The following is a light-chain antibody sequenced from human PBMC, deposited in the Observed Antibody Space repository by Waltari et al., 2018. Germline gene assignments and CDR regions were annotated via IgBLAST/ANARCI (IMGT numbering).Light chain of an antibody. CDR3: QQYNSFPPT. J-gene: IGKJ4*01. CDR1: QAINTF. V-gene: IGKV1-16*02. Sequence: DIQMTQSPSSLSPSVGDRVIITCRASQAINTFLAWFQQKPGKAPRSLIYAASTLQSGVSSNFSGSGSGTNFTLTISSLQPVDCATYYCQQYNSFPPTFGGGTRVEI. CDR2: AAS.